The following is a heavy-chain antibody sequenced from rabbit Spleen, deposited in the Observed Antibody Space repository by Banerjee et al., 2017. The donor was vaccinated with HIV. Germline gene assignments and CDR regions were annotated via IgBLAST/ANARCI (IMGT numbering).Heavy chain of an antibody. D-gene: IGHD1-1*01. CDR3: ARDTSSSFSSYGMDL. CDR2: IGIGNIGNA. V-gene: IGHV1S45*01. CDR1: GIDFNGDYY. Sequence: QEQLEESGGGLVKPGGTLTLTCKASGIDFNGDYYICWVRQAPGKGLEWIACIGIGNIGNAYYASWAKGRFTISKTSSTTVTLEMTSLTAADTATYFCARDTSSSFSSYGMDLWGPGTLVTVS. J-gene: IGHJ6*01.